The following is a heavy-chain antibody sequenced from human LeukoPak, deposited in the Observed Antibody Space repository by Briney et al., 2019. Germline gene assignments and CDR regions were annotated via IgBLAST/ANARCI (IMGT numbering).Heavy chain of an antibody. D-gene: IGHD3-22*01. CDR1: GYTFTSYD. CDR3: AADRVYDTSGYYPLNFDC. CDR2: MNPNSGNT. J-gene: IGHJ4*02. Sequence: AAPVKVSCKASGYTFTSYDINWVRQAPGQGLEWMGWMNPNSGNTGYAQKFQGRVTITRNTSISTAYMELSSLRSEDTAVYYCAADRVYDTSGYYPLNFDCWGQGTLVTVSS. V-gene: IGHV1-8*03.